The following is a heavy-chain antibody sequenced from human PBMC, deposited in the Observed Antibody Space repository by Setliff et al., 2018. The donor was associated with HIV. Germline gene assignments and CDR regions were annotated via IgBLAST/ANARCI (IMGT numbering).Heavy chain of an antibody. D-gene: IGHD1-26*01. J-gene: IGHJ3*02. CDR1: GFTFSDYY. V-gene: IGHV3-11*01. CDR3: ARNTDVDSVYRPFHI. CDR2: ISSSGSTI. Sequence: GSLRLSCAASGFTFSDYYMSWIRQAPGKGLEWVSYISSSGSTIYYADSVKGRFTISRDNAKNSLYLQMNSLRAEDTAVYYCARNTDVDSVYRPFHIWGQGTMVTVSS.